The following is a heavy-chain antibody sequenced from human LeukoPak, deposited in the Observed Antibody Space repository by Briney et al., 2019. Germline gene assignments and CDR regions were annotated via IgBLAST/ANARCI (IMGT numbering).Heavy chain of an antibody. CDR2: IHHSRST. CDR1: GFSISSGHY. D-gene: IGHD2-2*01. J-gene: IGHJ4*02. V-gene: IGHV4-38-2*01. Sequence: SETLSLTCGVSGFSISSGHYWGWIRQPPGEGLEWIGSIHHSRSTYYNPSLKSRVTISVDTSKNQFSLNLSSVTAADTAVYYCARLPYCSSTTCYSPYYFDYWGQGTLVTVSS. CDR3: ARLPYCSSTTCYSPYYFDY.